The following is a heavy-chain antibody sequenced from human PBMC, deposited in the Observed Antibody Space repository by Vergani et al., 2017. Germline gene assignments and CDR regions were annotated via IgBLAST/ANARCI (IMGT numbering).Heavy chain of an antibody. CDR2: IWYDGSNK. J-gene: IGHJ3*02. D-gene: IGHD5-24*01. CDR3: ARGDGYNFRGAFDI. V-gene: IGHV3-33*01. Sequence: QVQLVESGGGVVQPGRSLRLSCAASGFTFSSYGMHWVRQAPGKGLEWVAVIWYDGSNKYYADSVKGRFTISRDNSKNTLYLQMNSLRAEDTAVYYCARGDGYNFRGAFDIWGQGKMVTVSS. CDR1: GFTFSSYG.